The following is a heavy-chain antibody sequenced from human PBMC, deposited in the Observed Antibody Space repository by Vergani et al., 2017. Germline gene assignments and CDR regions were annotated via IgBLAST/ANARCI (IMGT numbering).Heavy chain of an antibody. V-gene: IGHV3-21*01. D-gene: IGHD2-15*01. CDR1: GFTFSSYS. J-gene: IGHJ6*02. Sequence: EVQLVESGGGLVKPGGSLRLSCAASGFTFSSYSMNWVRQAPGKGLEWVSSISSSSSYIYYADSVKGRFTISRDNAKNSLYLQMNSLRAEDTAVYYCARERVPGVAANYYGMDVWGQGTTVTVSS. CDR2: ISSSSSYI. CDR3: ARERVPGVAANYYGMDV.